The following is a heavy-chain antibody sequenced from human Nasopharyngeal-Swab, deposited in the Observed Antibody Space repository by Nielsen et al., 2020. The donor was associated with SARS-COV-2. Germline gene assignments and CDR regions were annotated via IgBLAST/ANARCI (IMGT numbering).Heavy chain of an antibody. Sequence: ESLKISCAASGFTCNNSKFNWVRQAPGKGLEWVSSISSSSSYIYYADSVKGRFTISRDNAKNSLYLQMNSLRAEDTAVYYCARDGLDYDFWSAYFMDVWGQGTTVTVSS. J-gene: IGHJ6*02. D-gene: IGHD3-3*01. CDR1: GFTCNNSK. CDR2: ISSSSSYI. V-gene: IGHV3-21*01. CDR3: ARDGLDYDFWSAYFMDV.